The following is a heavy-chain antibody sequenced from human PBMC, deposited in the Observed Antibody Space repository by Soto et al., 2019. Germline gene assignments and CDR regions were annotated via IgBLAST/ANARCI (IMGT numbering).Heavy chain of an antibody. CDR1: GFTFRTYS. Sequence: EVQLVESGGGLIQPGGSLRLSCAASGFTFRTYSMNWVRQTPGKGLEWVAYIRGDGGRVRHADSVKGRFTISRDNVNNSLFLQMNNLRVEDTAVYYCARYPDSLDCWGQGVLVTVSS. J-gene: IGHJ4*02. CDR2: IRGDGGRV. V-gene: IGHV3-48*01. CDR3: ARYPDSLDC.